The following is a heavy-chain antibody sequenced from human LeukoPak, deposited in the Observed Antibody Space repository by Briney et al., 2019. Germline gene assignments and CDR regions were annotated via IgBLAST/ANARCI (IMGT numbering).Heavy chain of an antibody. V-gene: IGHV4-39*07. CDR2: IYYSGST. CDR1: GGSISSSSYY. CDR3: AREYGDFDY. D-gene: IGHD4-17*01. Sequence: TSETLSLTCTVSGGSISSSSYYWGWIRQPPGQGLEWIGSIYYSGSTYYNPSLKSRVTISVDTSKNQFSLKLSSVTAADTAVYYCAREYGDFDYWGQGTLVTVSS. J-gene: IGHJ4*02.